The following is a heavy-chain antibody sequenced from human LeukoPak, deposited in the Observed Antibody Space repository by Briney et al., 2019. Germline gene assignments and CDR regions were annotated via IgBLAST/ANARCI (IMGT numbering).Heavy chain of an antibody. V-gene: IGHV4-39*01. Sequence: PSETLSLTCTVSGGSISSSSYYWGWIRQPPGKGLEWIGSIYYSGSTYYNPSLKSRVTISVDTSKNQFSLKLSSVTAADTAVYYCARVPRSYYYYYYMDVWGKGTTVTVSS. CDR3: ARVPRSYYYYYYMDV. J-gene: IGHJ6*03. CDR2: IYYSGST. D-gene: IGHD2-2*01. CDR1: GGSISSSSYY.